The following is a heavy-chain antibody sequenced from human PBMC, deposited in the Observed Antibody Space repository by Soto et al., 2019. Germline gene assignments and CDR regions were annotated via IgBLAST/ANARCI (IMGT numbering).Heavy chain of an antibody. V-gene: IGHV3-48*03. CDR1: GFTFSSYE. J-gene: IGHJ4*02. CDR3: ASSSIAVAGIDFDY. Sequence: GGSLRLSCAASGFTFSSYEMNWVRQAPGKGLEWVSYISSSGSTIYYADSVKGRFTISRDNAKNSLYLQMSSLRAEDTAVYYCASSSIAVAGIDFDYWGQGTLVTVSS. CDR2: ISSSGSTI. D-gene: IGHD6-19*01.